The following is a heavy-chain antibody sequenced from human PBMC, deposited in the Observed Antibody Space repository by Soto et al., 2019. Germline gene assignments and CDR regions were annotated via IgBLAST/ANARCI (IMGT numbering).Heavy chain of an antibody. Sequence: QVQLVESGGGVVQPGGSLSLSCAASGFTFRTYGMHWVRQAPGKGLDWVAIIWYEGRNKYYADSVKGRFTISREDSKNTLYLQMNSLRAEDTAVYYCARDFQKGRTFDYWGQGTLVTVSS. CDR2: IWYEGRNK. J-gene: IGHJ4*02. V-gene: IGHV3-33*08. CDR1: GFTFRTYG. CDR3: ARDFQKGRTFDY.